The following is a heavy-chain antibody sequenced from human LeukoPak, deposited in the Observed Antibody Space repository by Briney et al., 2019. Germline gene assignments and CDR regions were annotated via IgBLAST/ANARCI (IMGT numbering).Heavy chain of an antibody. J-gene: IGHJ5*02. D-gene: IGHD3-10*01. CDR2: ISAYNGNK. CDR1: GYTFTSYG. CDR3: ARMNYYGSGDNWFDP. Sequence: ASVKVSCKASGYTFTSYGITWVRQAPGQGLEWMGWISAYNGNKDHAQKFQDRVIMTTDTSTSTGYMELRSLKSDDTAVYYCARMNYYGSGDNWFDPWGQGTLVTVSS. V-gene: IGHV1-18*01.